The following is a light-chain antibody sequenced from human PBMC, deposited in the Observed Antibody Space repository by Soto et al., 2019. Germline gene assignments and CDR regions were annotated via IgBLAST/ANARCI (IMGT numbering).Light chain of an antibody. V-gene: IGKV3-15*01. CDR1: QSVGTN. CDR2: GAS. CDR3: QQYTKWWT. Sequence: EIVLTQSPATLSVSPGERVTLSCRANQSVGTNLAWYQQKPGQPPRLLIYGASTRATGIPGSFSGSGSGTDFTLTISSLQSEDFAVYYCQQYTKWWTFGQGTKVEFK. J-gene: IGKJ1*01.